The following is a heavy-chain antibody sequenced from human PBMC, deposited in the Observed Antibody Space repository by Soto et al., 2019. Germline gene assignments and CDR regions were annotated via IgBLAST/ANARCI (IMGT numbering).Heavy chain of an antibody. Sequence: GASVKVSCKASGYTFTSYGISWVRQAPGQGLEWMGWISAYNGNTNYAQKLQGRVTMTTDTSTSTAYMELRSLRSDDTAVYCCARGPRFGEPGDWFDPWGQGTLVTVSS. D-gene: IGHD3-10*01. CDR2: ISAYNGNT. CDR1: GYTFTSYG. J-gene: IGHJ5*02. V-gene: IGHV1-18*04. CDR3: ARGPRFGEPGDWFDP.